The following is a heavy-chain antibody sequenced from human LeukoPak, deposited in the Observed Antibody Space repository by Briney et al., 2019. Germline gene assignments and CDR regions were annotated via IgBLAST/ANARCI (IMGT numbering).Heavy chain of an antibody. CDR2: IIPILGIA. D-gene: IGHD5-18*01. J-gene: IGHJ4*02. V-gene: IGHV1-69*04. CDR3: ARGHTAMALFYFDY. Sequence: ASVKISCKASGGTFSSYAISWVRQAPGQGLEWMGRIIPILGIANYAQKFQGRVTITADKSTSTAYMELSSLRSEDTAVYYCARGHTAMALFYFDYWGQGTLVTVSS. CDR1: GGTFSSYA.